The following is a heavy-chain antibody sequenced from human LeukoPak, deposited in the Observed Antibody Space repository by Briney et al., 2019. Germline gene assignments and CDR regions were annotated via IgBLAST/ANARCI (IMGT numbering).Heavy chain of an antibody. V-gene: IGHV3-7*01. CDR2: INQEGSEI. CDR3: AKDAYSRGDY. CDR1: GLIFSGHW. D-gene: IGHD2-21*01. Sequence: PGGSLRLSCAASGLIFSGHWMRWVRQARGKGVEWVANINQEGSEINYVRSVKGRFTISRDNAENSLYLQMNSLRGDDTALYYRAKDAYSRGDYWGQGTLVTVSS. J-gene: IGHJ4*02.